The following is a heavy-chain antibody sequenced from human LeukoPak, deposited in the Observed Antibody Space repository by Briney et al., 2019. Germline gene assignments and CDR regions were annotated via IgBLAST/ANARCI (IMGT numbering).Heavy chain of an antibody. CDR2: ISSSGSTI. CDR3: AKDRFYSGSPRAFDM. J-gene: IGHJ3*02. Sequence: GGSLRLSCAASGFSFSSYWMHWVRQAPGKGLEWVSYISSSGSTIYYADSVKGRFTISRDNSKNTLYLQMNSLRAEDTALYYCAKDRFYSGSPRAFDMWGRGTMVTVSS. CDR1: GFSFSSYW. V-gene: IGHV3-48*01. D-gene: IGHD1-26*01.